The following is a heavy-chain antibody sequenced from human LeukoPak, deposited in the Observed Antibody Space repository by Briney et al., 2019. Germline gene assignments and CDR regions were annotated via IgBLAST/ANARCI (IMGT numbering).Heavy chain of an antibody. CDR3: ARNDVLLWFGELLSDWFDP. D-gene: IGHD3-10*01. Sequence: ASVKVSCKASGYTFTSYGISWVRQAPGQGLEWMGWISAYNGNTNYAQKLQGRVTMTTDTSTSTAYMELRSLRSDDTAVYYCARNDVLLWFGELLSDWFDPWGQGTLVTVSS. CDR2: ISAYNGNT. CDR1: GYTFTSYG. V-gene: IGHV1-18*01. J-gene: IGHJ5*02.